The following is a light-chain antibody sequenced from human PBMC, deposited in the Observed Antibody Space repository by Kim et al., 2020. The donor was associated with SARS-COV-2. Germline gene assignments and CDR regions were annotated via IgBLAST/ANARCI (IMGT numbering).Light chain of an antibody. J-gene: IGKJ4*01. V-gene: IGKV3-11*01. CDR1: QSVSSY. CDR2: DAT. CDR3: QQRTNWPLT. Sequence: EIVLTQSPATLSVSPGESATLSCRTSQSVSSYIAWYQQKPGQAPRLLIYDATNRATGIPARFSGSGSGTDFTLTISSLEPEDFAVYYCQQRTNWPLTFGGGTKVDIK.